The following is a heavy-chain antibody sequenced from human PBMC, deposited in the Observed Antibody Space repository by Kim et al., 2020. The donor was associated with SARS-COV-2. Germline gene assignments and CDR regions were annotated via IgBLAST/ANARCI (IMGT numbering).Heavy chain of an antibody. CDR1: GFIFNDYV. CDR2: ITTNGYGA. D-gene: IGHD2-21*01. J-gene: IGHJ6*02. V-gene: IGHV3-64D*06. Sequence: GGSLRLSCSASGFIFNDYVMHWVRQAPGRGLEYVSVITTNGYGAFYADSVRGRFTISRDNSKNILYLHLSSLRVEDTAVYYCVKDVNSEYGMDVWGQGTT. CDR3: VKDVNSEYGMDV.